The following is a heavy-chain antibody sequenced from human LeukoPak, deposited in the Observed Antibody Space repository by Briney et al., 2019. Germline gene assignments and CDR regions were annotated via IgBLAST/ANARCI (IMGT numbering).Heavy chain of an antibody. Sequence: GGSLRLSCAASGFTFSSYGMHWVRQAPGKGLEWVAFIRYDGSNKYYADSVKGRFTISRDNSKNTLYLQMNSLRAEDTAVYYCARETPRVAAIDYWGQGTLVTVSS. V-gene: IGHV3-30*02. CDR1: GFTFSSYG. J-gene: IGHJ4*02. CDR3: ARETPRVAAIDY. D-gene: IGHD2-15*01. CDR2: IRYDGSNK.